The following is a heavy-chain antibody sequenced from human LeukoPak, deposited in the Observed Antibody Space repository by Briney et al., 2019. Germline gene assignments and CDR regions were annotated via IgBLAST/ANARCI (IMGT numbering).Heavy chain of an antibody. CDR1: GFTFSSYW. J-gene: IGHJ4*02. CDR3: ARVRVVATISYYFDY. V-gene: IGHV3-7*01. Sequence: RPGGSLRLSRAASGFTFSSYWMSWVRQAPGKGLEWVANIKQDGSEKYYVDSVKGRFTISRDNAKNSLYLQMNSLRAEDTAVYYCARVRVVATISYYFDYWGQGTLVTVSS. D-gene: IGHD5-12*01. CDR2: IKQDGSEK.